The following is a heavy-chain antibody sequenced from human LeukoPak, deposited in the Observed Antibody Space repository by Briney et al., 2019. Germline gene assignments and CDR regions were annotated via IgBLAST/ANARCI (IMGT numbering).Heavy chain of an antibody. Sequence: ASVKVFCKASGYTFTAYYMHWVRQAPGQGLEWMGWINPNSGGTNYAQKFQGRATLTRDTSISTAFMELTRLISDDTAVYYCAAIAGPLTGFDYWGQGTLVTVSS. CDR1: GYTFTAYY. V-gene: IGHV1-2*02. CDR2: INPNSGGT. CDR3: AAIAGPLTGFDY. D-gene: IGHD6-13*01. J-gene: IGHJ4*02.